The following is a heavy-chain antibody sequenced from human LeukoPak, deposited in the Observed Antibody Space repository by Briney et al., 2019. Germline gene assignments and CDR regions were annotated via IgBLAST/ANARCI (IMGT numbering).Heavy chain of an antibody. D-gene: IGHD3-22*01. J-gene: IGHJ4*02. CDR1: GGSINSYY. V-gene: IGHV4-59*12. CDR3: ARDGYYYDSSGYLYLDY. Sequence: SETLSLTCTVSGGSINSYYWSWIRQPPGKGLEWIGYIYDSGSTNYNPSLKSRVTISVDTSKNRFSLKLSSVTAADTAVYYCARDGYYYDSSGYLYLDYWGQGTLVTVSP. CDR2: IYDSGST.